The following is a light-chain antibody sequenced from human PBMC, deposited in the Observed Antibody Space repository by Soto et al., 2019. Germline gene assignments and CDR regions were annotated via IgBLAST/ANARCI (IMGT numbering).Light chain of an antibody. CDR1: QSLLQSDGKTY. Sequence: DIVMTQTPLSLSVTPGQPASISCKSSQSLLQSDGKTYLFWLLQKPGQPPKLLIYEVSKRFSGVPDRFSGSGSGTEFTLKISQVEAEDVGVYYCMQTIQLPITFGQGTRLEIK. CDR3: MQTIQLPIT. V-gene: IGKV2D-29*01. J-gene: IGKJ5*01. CDR2: EVS.